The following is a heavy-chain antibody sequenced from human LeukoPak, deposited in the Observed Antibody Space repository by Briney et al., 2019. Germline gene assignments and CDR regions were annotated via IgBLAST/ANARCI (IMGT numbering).Heavy chain of an antibody. CDR3: ARDTYQPGRIDS. D-gene: IGHD1-14*01. CDR1: EFTFSLYA. CDR2: INDVSADI. J-gene: IGHJ4*02. V-gene: IGHV3-21*05. Sequence: PGGSLRLSGAASEFTFSLYAMNWVRQAPGKGLEWISYINDVSADIHYADSVKGRFTISRDNAKNTLYLQMSSLRAEDTAVYYCARDTYQPGRIDSWGQGTLVIVSS.